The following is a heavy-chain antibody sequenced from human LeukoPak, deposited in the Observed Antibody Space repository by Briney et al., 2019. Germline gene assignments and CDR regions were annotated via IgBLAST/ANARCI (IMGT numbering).Heavy chain of an antibody. J-gene: IGHJ6*03. V-gene: IGHV4-39*02. CDR2: IYHTGSA. Sequence: SETLSLTCSVSGVSTCSQNFYWAWLRQPPGKGLEWIGNIYHTGSAYYSAALKSRVTISIDTSKDNFSLRLTSLTAADTAVYYCARLRDYGNLFFYFYMDVWGKGATVTVSS. D-gene: IGHD4-17*01. CDR1: GVSTCSQNFY. CDR3: ARLRDYGNLFFYFYMDV.